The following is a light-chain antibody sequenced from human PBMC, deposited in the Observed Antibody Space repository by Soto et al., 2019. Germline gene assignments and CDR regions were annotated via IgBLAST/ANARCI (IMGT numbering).Light chain of an antibody. CDR3: CLYSSRNTLV. CDR1: SSDVGSYNV. Sequence: QSALTQPASVSGSPGQSITISCTGTSSDVGSYNVVSWFQHHPGKAPKLMIYEGSKRPSGVSNRFPGSKVGNTAPLTISGAQAEDGADYYLCLYSSRNTLVFGGGTKLTVL. CDR2: EGS. V-gene: IGLV2-23*01. J-gene: IGLJ2*01.